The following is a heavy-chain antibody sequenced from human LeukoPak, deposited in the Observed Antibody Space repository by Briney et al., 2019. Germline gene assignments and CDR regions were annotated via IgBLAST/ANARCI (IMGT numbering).Heavy chain of an antibody. CDR3: AKLPGPSDTSGYLDY. CDR2: IYSGGST. CDR1: GFTVSSNY. V-gene: IGHV3-53*01. Sequence: GGSLRLSCAAPGFTVSSNYMSWVRQAPGKGLEWVSVIYSGGSTYYADSVKGRFTISRDNSKNTLYLQMNSLRAEDTAVYYCAKLPGPSDTSGYLDYWGQGTLVTVSS. D-gene: IGHD3-22*01. J-gene: IGHJ4*02.